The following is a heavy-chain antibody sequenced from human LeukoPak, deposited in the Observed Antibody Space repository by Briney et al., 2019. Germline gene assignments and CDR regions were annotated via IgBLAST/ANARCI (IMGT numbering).Heavy chain of an antibody. Sequence: SETLSLTCTVSGGSISSSSYYCGWIRQPPGKGPEWIGRMSYSGNTYYNPSLKSRVIISVDTSQNQFSLNLTSVTAADTAVYYCARHSYSSSWFTSAEYLQYWGQGTLVTVSS. CDR2: MSYSGNT. V-gene: IGHV4-39*01. CDR3: ARHSYSSSWFTSAEYLQY. J-gene: IGHJ1*01. D-gene: IGHD6-13*01. CDR1: GGSISSSSYY.